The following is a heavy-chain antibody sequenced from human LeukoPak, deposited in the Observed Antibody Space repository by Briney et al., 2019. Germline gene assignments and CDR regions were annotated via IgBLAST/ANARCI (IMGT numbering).Heavy chain of an antibody. CDR3: AREKRYSYGPWYYYMDV. CDR2: LNPNSGGT. D-gene: IGHD5-18*01. Sequence: GASVKVSCKASGYTFTGYYMRWVRQAPGQGLEWMGRLNPNSGGTNYAQKFQGRVTITRDTSISTAYMELSRLRSDDTAVYYCAREKRYSYGPWYYYMDVWGKGTTVTVSS. CDR1: GYTFTGYY. J-gene: IGHJ6*03. V-gene: IGHV1-2*06.